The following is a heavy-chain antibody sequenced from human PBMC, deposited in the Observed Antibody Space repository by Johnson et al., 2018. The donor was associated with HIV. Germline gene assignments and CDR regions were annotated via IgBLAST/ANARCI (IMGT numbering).Heavy chain of an antibody. Sequence: VQLVESGGGVVRPGGSLRLSCAASGFTFSSYGMHWVRQAPGKGLEWVAVLSYDGSNKDYADSVKGRFTISRDNSKNTLYLKMNSLRAEDTAVYYCAGITGTDDAFDIWGQGTMVTVSS. CDR3: AGITGTDDAFDI. D-gene: IGHD1-20*01. V-gene: IGHV3-30*03. J-gene: IGHJ3*02. CDR2: LSYDGSNK. CDR1: GFTFSSYG.